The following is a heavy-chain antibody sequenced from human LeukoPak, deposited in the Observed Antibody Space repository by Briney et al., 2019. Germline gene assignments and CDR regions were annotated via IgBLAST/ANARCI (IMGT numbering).Heavy chain of an antibody. V-gene: IGHV4-59*01. CDR3: ARESPYGIDY. CDR1: GGSISSYY. Sequence: SETLSLTCTVSGGSISSYYWSWIRQPPGEGLEWIGYIYYSGSTNYNPSLKSRVTISVDTSKNQFSLKLSSVTAADTAVYYCARESPYGIDYWGQGTLVTVSS. J-gene: IGHJ4*02. D-gene: IGHD3-16*01. CDR2: IYYSGST.